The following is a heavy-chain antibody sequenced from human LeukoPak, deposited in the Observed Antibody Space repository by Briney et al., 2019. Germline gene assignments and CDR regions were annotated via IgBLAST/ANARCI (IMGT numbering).Heavy chain of an antibody. CDR3: AKDQEDCSGGSCYPTGEDAFDI. Sequence: PGGSLRLSCAASGFTFSSYAMSWVRQAPGKGLEWVSDISGSGGSTYYAASVKGRFTISRDNSKNTLYLQMNSLRAEDAAVYYCAKDQEDCSGGSCYPTGEDAFDIWGQGTMVTVSS. CDR2: ISGSGGST. V-gene: IGHV3-23*01. D-gene: IGHD2-15*01. CDR1: GFTFSSYA. J-gene: IGHJ3*02.